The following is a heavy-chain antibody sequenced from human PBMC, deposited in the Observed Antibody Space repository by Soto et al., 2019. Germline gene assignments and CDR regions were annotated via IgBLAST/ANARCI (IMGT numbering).Heavy chain of an antibody. J-gene: IGHJ4*02. CDR3: ARVAGGIVGAPAGY. D-gene: IGHD1-26*01. V-gene: IGHV1-46*03. CDR1: GYTFTSYY. Sequence: ASVKVSCKASGYTFTSYYMHWVRQAPGQGLEWMAIINPSGGSTTYAQKFQGRVTMTRDTSTSTVYMELSSLRSEDTAVYYCARVAGGIVGAPAGYWGQGTLVTV. CDR2: INPSGGST.